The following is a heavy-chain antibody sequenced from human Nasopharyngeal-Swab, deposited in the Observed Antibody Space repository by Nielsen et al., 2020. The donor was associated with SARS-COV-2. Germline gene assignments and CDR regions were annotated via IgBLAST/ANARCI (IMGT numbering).Heavy chain of an antibody. CDR3: ARGGWCSGGSCFGRSWFDP. CDR2: IYYSGST. J-gene: IGHJ5*02. CDR1: GGSISSGGYY. D-gene: IGHD2-15*01. Sequence: SETLSLTCTVSGGSISSGGYYWSWIRQHPGKGLEWIGYIYYSGSTYYNPSLKSRVTISVDTSKNQFSLKLSSVTAADTAVYFCARGGWCSGGSCFGRSWFDPWGQGTLVTVSS. V-gene: IGHV4-31*03.